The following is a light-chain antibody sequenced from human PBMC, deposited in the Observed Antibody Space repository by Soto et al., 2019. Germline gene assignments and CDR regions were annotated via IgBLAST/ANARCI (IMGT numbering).Light chain of an antibody. CDR3: MQGTHRPPYT. CDR1: QSLVYSDGNTY. J-gene: IGKJ2*01. V-gene: IGKV2-30*01. CDR2: KGS. Sequence: DVVMTQSPLSLPVTLGQPASISCRSSQSLVYSDGNTYLNWFQQRPGQSPRRLISKGSNRDSGVRDGFSGSGSGTDFTLKISRVEADDVGVYYCMQGTHRPPYTFGQGTKLESK.